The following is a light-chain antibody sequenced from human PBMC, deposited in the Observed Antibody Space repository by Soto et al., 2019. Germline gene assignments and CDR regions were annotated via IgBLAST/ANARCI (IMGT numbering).Light chain of an antibody. CDR3: QQYGSSPQ. CDR2: GAS. Sequence: EIVLTQSPGTLSLSPGERATLSCRASQSVSSSYLAWYQKPGQAPRLLIYGASSRATGIPDRFSGSGSGTDFTLTISRLEPEDFAVYYCQQYGSSPQFGQGTKVEIK. J-gene: IGKJ1*01. V-gene: IGKV3-20*01. CDR1: QSVSSSY.